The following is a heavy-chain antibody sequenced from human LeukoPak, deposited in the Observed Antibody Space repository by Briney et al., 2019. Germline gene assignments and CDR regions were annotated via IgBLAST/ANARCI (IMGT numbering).Heavy chain of an antibody. J-gene: IGHJ4*02. Sequence: SETLSLTCTVSGGSISSGDYYWSWIRQPPGKGLEWIGYIYYSGSTYYNPSLKSRLTISVDTSKNQFSLQLNSVTPEDTAVYYCTRDGSSSSFDYWGQGTLVTVSS. CDR2: IYYSGST. V-gene: IGHV4-30-4*01. CDR1: GGSISSGDYY. CDR3: TRDGSSSSFDY. D-gene: IGHD6-6*01.